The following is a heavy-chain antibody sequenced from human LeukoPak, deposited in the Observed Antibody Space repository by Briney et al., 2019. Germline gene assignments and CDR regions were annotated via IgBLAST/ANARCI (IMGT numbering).Heavy chain of an antibody. CDR3: AKSPTHPRTFDY. CDR2: ISGSGGST. D-gene: IGHD4-17*01. CDR1: GGTFSSYT. V-gene: IGHV3-23*01. J-gene: IGHJ4*02. Sequence: SCKASGGTFSSYTISWVRQAPGKGLEWVSAISGSGGSTYYADSVKGRFTISRDNSKNTLYLQMNSLRAEDTAVYYCAKSPTHPRTFDYWGQGTLVTVSS.